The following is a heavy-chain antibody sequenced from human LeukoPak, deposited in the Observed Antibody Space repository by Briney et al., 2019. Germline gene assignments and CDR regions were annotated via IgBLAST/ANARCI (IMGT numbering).Heavy chain of an antibody. J-gene: IGHJ5*02. CDR3: ARWENDSSGWPYDWFDP. Sequence: SQTLSLTCTVSGGSISSGGYYWSWIRQPPGKGLEWIGYIYHSGSTYYNPSLKSRVTISVDRSKNQFSLKLSSVTAADTAVYYCARWENDSSGWPYDWFDPWGQGTLVTVSS. CDR1: GGSISSGGYY. CDR2: IYHSGST. D-gene: IGHD6-19*01. V-gene: IGHV4-30-2*01.